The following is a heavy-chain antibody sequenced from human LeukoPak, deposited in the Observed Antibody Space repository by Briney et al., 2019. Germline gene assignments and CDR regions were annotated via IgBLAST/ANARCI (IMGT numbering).Heavy chain of an antibody. D-gene: IGHD1-20*01. CDR2: ISGSGGST. J-gene: IGHJ4*02. CDR3: ARVNWNDVGSFDY. CDR1: GFTFSSYA. V-gene: IGHV3-23*01. Sequence: PGGSLRLSCAASGFTFSSYAMNWVRQAPGKGLEWVSAISGSGGSTYYADSVKGRFTISRDNSKNTLYLQMNSLRDEDTGVYYCARVNWNDVGSFDYWGQGTLVTVSS.